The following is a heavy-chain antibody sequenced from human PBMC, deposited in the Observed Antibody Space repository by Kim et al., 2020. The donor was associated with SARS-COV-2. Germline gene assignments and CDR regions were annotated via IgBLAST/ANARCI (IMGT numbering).Heavy chain of an antibody. CDR3: ARALPLGEDGHWYFGL. J-gene: IGHJ2*01. V-gene: IGHV3-7*01. CDR2: IKQHGYVK. Sequence: GGSLRLSCEASGFTFRNYWMSWVRQAPGKGLEWVANIKQHGYVKYYVDSVKGRFTISRDDARNSLHLQMSSLRVEDTAIYYCARALPLGEDGHWYFGLWG. CDR1: GFTFRNYW.